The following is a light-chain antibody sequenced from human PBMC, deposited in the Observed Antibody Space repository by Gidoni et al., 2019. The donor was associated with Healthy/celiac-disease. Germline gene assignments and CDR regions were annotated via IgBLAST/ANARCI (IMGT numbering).Light chain of an antibody. Sequence: DIVMTPSPLSLPVTPGEPASISCRSSQSLLHSNGYNYLDWYLQTPGQSPQLLIYLGSNRASGVPDRFSGSVAGTDFTLKISRVEAEDVGVYYCMQALQTPRTCGQGTKLEIK. V-gene: IGKV2-28*01. CDR3: MQALQTPRT. CDR2: LGS. CDR1: QSLLHSNGYNY. J-gene: IGKJ2*02.